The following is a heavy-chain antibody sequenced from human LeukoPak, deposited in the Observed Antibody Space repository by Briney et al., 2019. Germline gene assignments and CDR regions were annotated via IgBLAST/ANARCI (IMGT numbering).Heavy chain of an antibody. Sequence: GGSLRLSCAAFGFTFSSYEMNWVRQAPGKGLEWVSYISSSGSTIYYADSVKGRFTISRDNAKNSLYLQMNSLRAEDTAVYYCARDLQLWLGAFDIWGQGTMVTVSS. J-gene: IGHJ3*02. V-gene: IGHV3-48*03. CDR3: ARDLQLWLGAFDI. CDR1: GFTFSSYE. D-gene: IGHD5-18*01. CDR2: ISSSGSTI.